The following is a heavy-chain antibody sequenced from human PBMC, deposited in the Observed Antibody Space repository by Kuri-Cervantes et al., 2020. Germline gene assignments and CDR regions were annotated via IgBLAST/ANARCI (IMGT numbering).Heavy chain of an antibody. CDR2: ISSSSSYI. J-gene: IGHJ4*02. V-gene: IGHV3-21*04. CDR1: GFTFSSYS. D-gene: IGHD6-19*01. Sequence: GGSLRLSCAASGFTFSSYSMNWVRQAPGKGLEWVSSISSSSSYIYYADSVKGRFTISRDNAKNSLYLQMNSLRAEDTAVYYCARDPSGWYIASYFDYWGQGTLVTVSS. CDR3: ARDPSGWYIASYFDY.